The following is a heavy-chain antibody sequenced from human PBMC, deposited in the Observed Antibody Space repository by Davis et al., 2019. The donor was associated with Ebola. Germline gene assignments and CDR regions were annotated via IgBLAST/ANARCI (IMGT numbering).Heavy chain of an antibody. J-gene: IGHJ6*02. CDR3: AKERLMGVVVVAATQGMDV. D-gene: IGHD2-15*01. V-gene: IGHV3-23*01. Sequence: GGSLRLSCAASGFTFSSYAMSWVRQAPGKGLEWVSAISGSGGSTYYADSVKGRFTISRDNSKNTLYLQMNSLRAEDTAVYYCAKERLMGVVVVAATQGMDVWGQGTTVTVSS. CDR1: GFTFSSYA. CDR2: ISGSGGST.